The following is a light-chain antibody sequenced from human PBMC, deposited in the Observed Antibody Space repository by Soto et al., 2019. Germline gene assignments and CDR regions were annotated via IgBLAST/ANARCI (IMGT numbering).Light chain of an antibody. J-gene: IGLJ2*01. CDR2: DHN. CDR1: SSNIGTNT. Sequence: QSVLTQPPSASGTPGQRVTMSCSGSSSNIGTNTVNWYQHLPGTAPKLLIYDHNQRPSGVPDRFSGFKSGTSASLAISGLQSEDEADYYCAAWDDSLKGMIFGGGTKLTVL. V-gene: IGLV1-44*01. CDR3: AAWDDSLKGMI.